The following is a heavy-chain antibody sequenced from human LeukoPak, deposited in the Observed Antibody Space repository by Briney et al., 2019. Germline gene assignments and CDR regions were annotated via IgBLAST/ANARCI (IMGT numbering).Heavy chain of an antibody. CDR2: IWYDGSNK. CDR3: ARDQTAVTGVWGTIDY. J-gene: IGHJ4*02. D-gene: IGHD2-8*02. V-gene: IGHV3-33*01. Sequence: GGSLRLSCAASGFTFSSYGMHWVRQAPGKGLEWVAVIWYDGSNKYYADSVKGRFTISRDNSKNTLYLQMNSLRAEDTAVYYCARDQTAVTGVWGTIDYWGQGTLVIVSS. CDR1: GFTFSSYG.